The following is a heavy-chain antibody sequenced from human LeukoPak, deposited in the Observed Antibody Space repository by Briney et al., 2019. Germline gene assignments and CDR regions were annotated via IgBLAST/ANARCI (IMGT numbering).Heavy chain of an antibody. CDR3: ARPNTYYYDSSGYLYYFDY. CDR2: INPNSGGT. D-gene: IGHD3-22*01. V-gene: IGHV1-2*02. Sequence: ASVKVSCKASGYTFTGYYMHWVRQAPGQGLEWMGWINPNSGGTNYAQKFQGRVTMTRDTSISTAYMELSRLRSDGTAVHYCARPNTYYYDSSGYLYYFDYWGQGTLVTVSS. J-gene: IGHJ4*02. CDR1: GYTFTGYY.